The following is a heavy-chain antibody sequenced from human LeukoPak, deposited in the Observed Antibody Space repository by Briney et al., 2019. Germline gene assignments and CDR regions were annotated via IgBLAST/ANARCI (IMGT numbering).Heavy chain of an antibody. D-gene: IGHD3-10*01. J-gene: IGHJ4*02. Sequence: GGSLRLSCEASGFTFSNYAMNWVRQTPGKGLEWVSSITSYRRDTYYADSVKGRFTISRDNSKSTLSLQMNSLRAEDTAVYYCARALWFGETFPAYWGQGTLVTVSS. V-gene: IGHV3-23*01. CDR3: ARALWFGETFPAY. CDR1: GFTFSNYA. CDR2: ITSYRRDT.